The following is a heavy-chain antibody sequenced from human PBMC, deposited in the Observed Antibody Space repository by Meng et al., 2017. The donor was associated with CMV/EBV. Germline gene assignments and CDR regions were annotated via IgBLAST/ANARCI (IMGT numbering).Heavy chain of an antibody. V-gene: IGHV1-69*10. Sequence: VKVSCKASGGTFSSYAISWVRQAPGQGLEWMGGIIPILGIANYAQKFQGRVTITADKSTSTAYMELSSLRSEDTAVYYCASRKWELLRGVAFDIWGQGTMVTVSS. CDR2: IIPILGIA. CDR1: GGTFSSYA. D-gene: IGHD1-26*01. J-gene: IGHJ3*02. CDR3: ASRKWELLRGVAFDI.